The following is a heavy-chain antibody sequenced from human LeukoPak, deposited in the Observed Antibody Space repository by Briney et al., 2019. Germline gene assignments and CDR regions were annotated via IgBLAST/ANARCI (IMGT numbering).Heavy chain of an antibody. CDR3: ARDPWITMVRGVFPLYYFDY. J-gene: IGHJ4*02. V-gene: IGHV1-18*01. CDR1: GYTFTSYG. D-gene: IGHD3-10*01. CDR2: ISAYNGNT. Sequence: ASVKVSCKASGYTFTSYGISWVRQAPGQGLEWMGWISAYNGNTNYAQKLQGRVTMTTDTSTSTAYMELRSLRSDDTAVYYCARDPWITMVRGVFPLYYFDYWGQGTLVTVSS.